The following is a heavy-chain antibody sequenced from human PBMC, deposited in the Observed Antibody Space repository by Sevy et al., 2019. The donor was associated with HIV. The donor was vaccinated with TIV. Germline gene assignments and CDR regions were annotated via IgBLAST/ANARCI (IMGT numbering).Heavy chain of an antibody. Sequence: ASVKVSCKASGDTFSTYGLSWVRQAPRQGLEWMGGIIPIFGTPNYAQKFQGRVTITADESASTAYMELSSLRSEDTAMYYCAREGGLATTGDHDAFDIWGHGTLVTVSS. V-gene: IGHV1-69*13. CDR1: GDTFSTYG. J-gene: IGHJ3*02. CDR2: IIPIFGTP. D-gene: IGHD7-27*01. CDR3: AREGGLATTGDHDAFDI.